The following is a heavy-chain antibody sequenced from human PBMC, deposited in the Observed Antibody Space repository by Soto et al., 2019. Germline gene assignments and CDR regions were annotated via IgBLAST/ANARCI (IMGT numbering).Heavy chain of an antibody. V-gene: IGHV1-18*01. D-gene: IGHD3-22*01. J-gene: IGHJ4*02. CDR2: INTNNGNA. Sequence: ASVKVSCKASGYIFTSYGISWVRQAPGQGLEWMGWINTNNGNAHSAQTLQGRVTMTTDTSTTTAFMELRNLRSDDTAVYYCARLRPPEWLLHFWGQGTLVTVSS. CDR1: GYIFTSYG. CDR3: ARLRPPEWLLHF.